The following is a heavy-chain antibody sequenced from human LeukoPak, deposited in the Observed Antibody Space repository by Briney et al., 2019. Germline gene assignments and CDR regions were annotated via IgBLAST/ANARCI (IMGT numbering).Heavy chain of an antibody. V-gene: IGHV3-30-3*01. CDR3: ARESDYFDY. J-gene: IGHJ4*02. Sequence: GGSLRLSCAASGFTFSSSSMTWVRQAPGKGLEWVAVISYDGSNKYYADSVKGRFTISRDNSKNTLYLQMNSLRAEDTAVYYCARESDYFDYWGQGTLVTVSS. CDR2: ISYDGSNK. CDR1: GFTFSSSS. D-gene: IGHD3-10*01.